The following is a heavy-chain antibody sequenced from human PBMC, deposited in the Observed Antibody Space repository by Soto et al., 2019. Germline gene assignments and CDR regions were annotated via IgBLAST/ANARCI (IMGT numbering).Heavy chain of an antibody. J-gene: IGHJ5*02. CDR1: GFTFSSYS. CDR2: ISSSSSYI. CDR3: AGPLAYCGGDCYSDWFDP. Sequence: GGSLRLSCAASGFTFSSYSMNWVRQAPGKGLEWVSSISSSSSYIYYADSVKGRFTISRDNAKNSLYLQMNSLRAEDTAVYYCAGPLAYCGGDCYSDWFDPWGQGTLVTVSS. D-gene: IGHD2-21*02. V-gene: IGHV3-21*01.